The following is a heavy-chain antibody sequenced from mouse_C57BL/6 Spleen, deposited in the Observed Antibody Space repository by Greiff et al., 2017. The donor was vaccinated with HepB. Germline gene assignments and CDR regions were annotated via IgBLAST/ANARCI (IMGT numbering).Heavy chain of an antibody. J-gene: IGHJ4*01. CDR3: AKRGGWYYAMDY. CDR2: IWRGGST. D-gene: IGHD3-3*01. CDR1: GFSLTSYG. Sequence: VQLQESGPGLVQPSQSLSITCTVSGFSLTSYGVHWVRQAPGKGLEWLGVIWRGGSTDYNAACMSRLSITKDNSKSQVFFKMNSLQADDTVIYYCAKRGGWYYAMDYWGQGTSVTVSS. V-gene: IGHV2-5*01.